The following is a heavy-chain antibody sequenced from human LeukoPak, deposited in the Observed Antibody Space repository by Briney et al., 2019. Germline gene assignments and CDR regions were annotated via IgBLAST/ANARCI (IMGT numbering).Heavy chain of an antibody. CDR1: GYTFTGYY. CDR2: INPNSGGT. J-gene: IGHJ3*02. CDR3: ALPSVVTDPDDAFDI. D-gene: IGHD2-21*02. V-gene: IGHV1-2*02. Sequence: GASVKVSCKASGYTFTGYYMHWVRQAPGQGLEWMGWINPNSGGTNYAQKFQGRVTMTRDTSISTAYMELSRLRSDGTAVYYCALPSVVTDPDDAFDIWGQGTMVTVSS.